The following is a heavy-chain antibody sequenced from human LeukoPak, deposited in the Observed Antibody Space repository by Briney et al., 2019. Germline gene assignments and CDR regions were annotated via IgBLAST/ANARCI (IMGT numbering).Heavy chain of an antibody. V-gene: IGHV1-8*01. CDR2: MNPNSGNT. CDR3: ARAVAATPERFDP. J-gene: IGHJ5*02. CDR1: GYTFTSYD. Sequence: ASVKLSCKPSGYTFTSYDINCVRQATGQRLGWMGWMNPNSGNTGYAQKFQGRVTMTRNTYISRAYMELSSLRSEDTAVYYCARAVAATPERFDPWGQGVLVSVAS. D-gene: IGHD2-15*01.